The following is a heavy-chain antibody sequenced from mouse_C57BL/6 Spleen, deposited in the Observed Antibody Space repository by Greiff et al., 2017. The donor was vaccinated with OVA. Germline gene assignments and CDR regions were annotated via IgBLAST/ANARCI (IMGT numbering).Heavy chain of an antibody. CDR2: INPNNGGT. D-gene: IGHD2-10*02. CDR1: GYTFTDYN. CDR3: ARGGYGNYAGFAY. V-gene: IGHV1-22*01. Sequence: EVQLQQSGPELVKPGASVKMSCKASGYTFTDYNMHWVKQSHGKSLEWIGYINPNNGGTSYNQKFKGKATLTVNKSSSTAYMELRSLTSEDSAVYYCARGGYGNYAGFAYWGQGTLVTVSA. J-gene: IGHJ3*01.